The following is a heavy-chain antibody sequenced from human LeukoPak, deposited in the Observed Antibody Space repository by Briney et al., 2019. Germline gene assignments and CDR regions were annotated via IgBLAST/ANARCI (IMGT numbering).Heavy chain of an antibody. CDR2: FDPEDGET. D-gene: IGHD1-7*01. Sequence: ASVKVSCKVSGYTLTELSMHWVRQAPGKGLEWMGGFDPEDGETIYAQKFQGRVTMTEDTSTDTAYMELSSLRSEDTAAYYCATVVTGTTFYFDYWGQGTLVTVSS. CDR3: ATVVTGTTFYFDY. V-gene: IGHV1-24*01. J-gene: IGHJ4*02. CDR1: GYTLTELS.